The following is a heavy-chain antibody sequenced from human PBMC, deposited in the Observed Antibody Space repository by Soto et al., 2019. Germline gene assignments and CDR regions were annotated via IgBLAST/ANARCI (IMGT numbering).Heavy chain of an antibody. V-gene: IGHV1-18*01. CDR2: FSAYNGNT. D-gene: IGHD3-22*01. CDR3: AASYYYDSSGYYSARDYYYGMDV. Sequence: ASVKVSCKASGYTFTSYGISWVRQAPGQGLEWMGWFSAYNGNTNYAQKLQGRVTMTTDTSTSTAYMELRSLRSDDTAVYYCAASYYYDSSGYYSARDYYYGMDVWGQGTTVTVSS. CDR1: GYTFTSYG. J-gene: IGHJ6*02.